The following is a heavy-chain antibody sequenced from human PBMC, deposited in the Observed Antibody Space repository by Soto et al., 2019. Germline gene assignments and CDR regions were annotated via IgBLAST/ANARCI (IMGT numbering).Heavy chain of an antibody. CDR2: LYHSGTT. J-gene: IGHJ1*01. CDR3: ARGRGFCDSSGYRLDYFQY. D-gene: IGHD3-22*01. V-gene: IGHV4-30-2*01. CDR1: GGSISSGGYS. Sequence: PSETLSLTCAVSGGSISSGGYSWSWIRQPPGKGLEWIGYLYHSGTTYYNPSLKSRVTISVDRSKNQFSLNLSSVTAADTAVYYCARGRGFCDSSGYRLDYFQYWGQGTLVTVSS.